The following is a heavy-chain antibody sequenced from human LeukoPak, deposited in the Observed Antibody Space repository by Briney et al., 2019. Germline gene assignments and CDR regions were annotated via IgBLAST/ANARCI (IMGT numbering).Heavy chain of an antibody. V-gene: IGHV3-9*01. CDR3: ACTSGYDFSSYYYYYMDV. J-gene: IGHJ6*03. Sequence: GRSLRLSCAASGFTFDDYAMHWVRQAPGKGLEWVSGISWNSGSIGYADSVKGRFTISRDNAKNSLYLQMNSLRAEDTAVYYCACTSGYDFSSYYYYYMDVWGKGTTVTVSS. CDR1: GFTFDDYA. D-gene: IGHD5-12*01. CDR2: ISWNSGSI.